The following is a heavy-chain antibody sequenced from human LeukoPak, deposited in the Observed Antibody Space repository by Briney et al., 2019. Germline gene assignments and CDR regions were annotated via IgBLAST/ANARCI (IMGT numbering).Heavy chain of an antibody. Sequence: ASVTVSCKASGYTLTRYDINWVRQATGQGLEWMGWMNPNSGNTGYAQKFQGRVTMTRNTSISTAYMELSSLRSEGTAVYYCAGPLPGIAAAGSGGNFDYWGQGTLVTVSS. D-gene: IGHD6-13*01. V-gene: IGHV1-8*01. J-gene: IGHJ4*02. CDR2: MNPNSGNT. CDR1: GYTLTRYD. CDR3: AGPLPGIAAAGSGGNFDY.